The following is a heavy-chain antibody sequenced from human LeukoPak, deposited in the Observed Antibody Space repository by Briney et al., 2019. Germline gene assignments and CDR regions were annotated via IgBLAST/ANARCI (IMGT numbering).Heavy chain of an antibody. D-gene: IGHD4-11*01. CDR3: ARVRLPSTYYYYGMDV. J-gene: IGHJ6*02. V-gene: IGHV4-34*01. CDR2: INHSGST. Sequence: PSETLSLTCAVYGGSFSGYYWSWIRQPPGKGLEWIGEINHSGSTNYNPSLKSRVTISVDTSKNQFSLKLSSVTAADTAVYYCARVRLPSTYYYYGMDVWGQGTTVTVSS. CDR1: GGSFSGYY.